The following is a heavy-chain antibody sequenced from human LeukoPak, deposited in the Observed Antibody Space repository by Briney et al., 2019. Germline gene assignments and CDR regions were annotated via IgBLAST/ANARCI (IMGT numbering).Heavy chain of an antibody. Sequence: AGGSLRLSCVTSGFIFSSYGIHWVRQAPGKGLEWVAWHFASNKYYAESVRGRFTMSRDNSKSTLYLQMDSLRVEDTAVYYCARDLCSTTSFFDYWGQGTLVSVSS. D-gene: IGHD2-2*01. CDR3: ARDLCSTTSFFDY. J-gene: IGHJ4*02. V-gene: IGHV3-33*01. CDR1: GFIFSSYG. CDR2: HFASNK.